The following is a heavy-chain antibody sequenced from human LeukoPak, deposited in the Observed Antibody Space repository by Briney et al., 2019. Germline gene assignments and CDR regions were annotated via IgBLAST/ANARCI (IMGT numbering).Heavy chain of an antibody. J-gene: IGHJ5*02. Sequence: PSEPLSLTCAVYGGPFSVYYWSWLRQPPGKGLEWIGDINHSGSTNYNPSLKSRVTISLDTSKNQFSLKLSSVTAADTAVYYCARSPFYGYSSSWYRGWFDPWGQGTLVTVSS. CDR3: ARSPFYGYSSSWYRGWFDP. V-gene: IGHV4-34*01. CDR2: INHSGST. D-gene: IGHD6-13*01. CDR1: GGPFSVYY.